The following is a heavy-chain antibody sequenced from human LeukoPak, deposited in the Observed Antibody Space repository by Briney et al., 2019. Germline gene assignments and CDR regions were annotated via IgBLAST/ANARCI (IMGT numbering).Heavy chain of an antibody. J-gene: IGHJ6*03. Sequence: WASVTVSCKASGYTFTSYYMHWVRQAPGEGLEWMGIINPSGGSTSYAHNFQGRVTLNRDMSTSTVYMERSSLRSEDTAVYYCARVVAEIVGVPGAIGFGWLRRDYYYMDVWGKGTTVTVSS. CDR2: INPSGGST. D-gene: IGHD2-2*02. CDR1: GYTFTSYY. CDR3: ARVVAEIVGVPGAIGFGWLRRDYYYMDV. V-gene: IGHV1-46*01.